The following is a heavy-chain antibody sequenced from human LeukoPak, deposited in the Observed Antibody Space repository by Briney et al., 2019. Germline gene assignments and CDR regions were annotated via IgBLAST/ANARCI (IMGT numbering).Heavy chain of an antibody. CDR3: ARVHRVVVITTMWMYFDY. J-gene: IGHJ4*02. D-gene: IGHD3-22*01. V-gene: IGHV3-30*04. CDR1: GFIFSSYA. Sequence: GGSLRLSCAASGFIFSSYAMHWVRQAPGKGLEWVAVISYDGSNKYYADSVKGRFTISRDNSKNTLYLQMNSLRAEDTAVYYCARVHRVVVITTMWMYFDYWGQGTLVTVSS. CDR2: ISYDGSNK.